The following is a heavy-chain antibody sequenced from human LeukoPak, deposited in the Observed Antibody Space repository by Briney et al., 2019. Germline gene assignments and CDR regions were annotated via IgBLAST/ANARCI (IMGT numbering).Heavy chain of an antibody. CDR2: IHHRGTT. D-gene: IGHD3-10*01. Sequence: PSETLSLTCIVSGGSISTNTYYWGWLRLPPGTGLEWIGEIHHRGTTYYNPSLRSRVTISVDTSKNQFSLRLTSVTAADTAVYYCARVTYNGYQHFDYWGQGTLVTVSS. CDR1: GGSISTNTYY. CDR3: ARVTYNGYQHFDY. V-gene: IGHV4-39*07. J-gene: IGHJ4*02.